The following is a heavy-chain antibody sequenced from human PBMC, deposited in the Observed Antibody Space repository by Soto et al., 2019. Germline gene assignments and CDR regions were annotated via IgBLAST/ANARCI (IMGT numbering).Heavy chain of an antibody. D-gene: IGHD3-16*01. V-gene: IGHV3-48*02. J-gene: IGHJ4*02. CDR2: ISSSGTVT. Sequence: GSLRLSCAASGFSLSSYSMNWGRQAPGKGLEWVSYISSSGTVTYYADSVRGRFTISRDRAKSSLYLQMNSLRDEDTAVYYCALTYAGHFDYWGQGTLVTVSS. CDR1: GFSLSSYS. CDR3: ALTYAGHFDY.